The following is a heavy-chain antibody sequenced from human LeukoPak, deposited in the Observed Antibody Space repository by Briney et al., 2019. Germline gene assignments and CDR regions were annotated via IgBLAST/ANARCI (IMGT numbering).Heavy chain of an antibody. J-gene: IGHJ4*02. CDR1: GFTFGNYW. CDR3: ARDFDAGGTPGDDFDY. Sequence: GGSLTLACPASGFTFGNYWMHWVHHSAEKGPVWVARINIDGSYTSHADSVKGRFTISRDDAKNPLYLQMGSLRAEDTAVYYCARDFDAGGTPGDDFDYWGRGTLVSVSS. CDR2: INIDGSYT. D-gene: IGHD4-23*01. V-gene: IGHV3-74*01.